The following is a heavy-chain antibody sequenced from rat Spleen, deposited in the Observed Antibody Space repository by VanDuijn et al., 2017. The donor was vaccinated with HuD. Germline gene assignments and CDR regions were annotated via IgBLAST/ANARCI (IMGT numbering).Heavy chain of an antibody. Sequence: QVQLKESGPGLVQPSQTLSLTCTVSGFSLSNYDVIWVRQPPGKGLEWMGVIWSSGNTDYNSALKSRLSISRDTSKSQVYLKMNILQREDTATYYCARDENGYINHWFAYWGQGTLVTVSS. CDR2: IWSSGNT. CDR3: ARDENGYINHWFAY. J-gene: IGHJ3*01. V-gene: IGHV2-13*01. D-gene: IGHD1-4*01. CDR1: GFSLSNYD.